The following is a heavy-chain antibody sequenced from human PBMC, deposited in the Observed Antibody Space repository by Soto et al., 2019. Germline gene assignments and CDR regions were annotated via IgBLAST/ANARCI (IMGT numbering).Heavy chain of an antibody. CDR3: ARDRYSNYGYFDY. Sequence: QVQLVESGGGVVQPGRSLRLSCAASGFTFSSYGMHWVRQAPGKGLEWVAVIWYDGSNKYYADSVKGRFTISRDNSKNTLYLQMNSRRDEDTAVYYCARDRYSNYGYFDYWGQGTLVTVSS. D-gene: IGHD4-4*01. CDR2: IWYDGSNK. CDR1: GFTFSSYG. J-gene: IGHJ4*02. V-gene: IGHV3-33*01.